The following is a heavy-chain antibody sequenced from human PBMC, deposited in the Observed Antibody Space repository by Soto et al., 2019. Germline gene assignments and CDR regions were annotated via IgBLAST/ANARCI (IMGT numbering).Heavy chain of an antibody. J-gene: IGHJ3*02. V-gene: IGHV3-74*01. CDR1: GVTFLAYG. CDR2: INSDGSHT. Sequence: CIRISRAASGVTFLAYGVHWVLKKQGKGLVWVSRINSDGSHTSYADSVKGRFTISRDNSKNTLYLQMNSLRAEDTAVYYCARIPWIQLWNDAFDIWGQGTMVTVSS. D-gene: IGHD5-18*01. CDR3: ARIPWIQLWNDAFDI.